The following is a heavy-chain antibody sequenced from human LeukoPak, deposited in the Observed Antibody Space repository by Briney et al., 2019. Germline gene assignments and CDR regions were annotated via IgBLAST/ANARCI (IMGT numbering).Heavy chain of an antibody. CDR2: ISSSGSTI. D-gene: IGHD3-10*01. V-gene: IGHV3-48*03. CDR3: ARGLWGRGVMDYYGMDV. Sequence: GGSLRLSCAASGFTFSTYAMSWVRQAPGKGLEWVSYISSSGSTIYYADSVKGRFTISRDNAKNSLYLQMNSLRAEDTAVYYCARGLWGRGVMDYYGMDVWGQGTTVTVSS. J-gene: IGHJ6*02. CDR1: GFTFSTYA.